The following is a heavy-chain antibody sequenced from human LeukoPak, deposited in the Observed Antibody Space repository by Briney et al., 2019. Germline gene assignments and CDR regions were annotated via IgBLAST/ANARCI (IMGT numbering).Heavy chain of an antibody. D-gene: IGHD2-2*01. Sequence: SETLSLTCTVSGGSISSSSYYWGWIRQPPGKGLEWIGIIYYSGSTYYNPSPKSRLTISVDTSKNQFSLKLSSVTAADTAVYYCASTTYCSSTSCYGQLDGWFDPWGQGTLVTVSS. CDR3: ASTTYCSSTSCYGQLDGWFDP. J-gene: IGHJ5*02. V-gene: IGHV4-39*07. CDR1: GGSISSSSYY. CDR2: IYYSGST.